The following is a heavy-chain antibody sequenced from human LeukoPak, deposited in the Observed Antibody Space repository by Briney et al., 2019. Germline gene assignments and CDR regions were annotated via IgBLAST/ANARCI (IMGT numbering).Heavy chain of an antibody. CDR2: ISYDGSNK. CDR3: AREPYYDSSSVTGWFDP. CDR1: GFTFSSYA. J-gene: IGHJ5*02. V-gene: IGHV3-30*01. Sequence: GGSLRLSCAASGFTFSSYAMHWVRQAPGKGLEWVAVISYDGSNKYYADSVKGRFTISRDNSKNTLYLQMNSLRAEDTAVYYCAREPYYDSSSVTGWFDPWGQGTLVTVSS. D-gene: IGHD3-22*01.